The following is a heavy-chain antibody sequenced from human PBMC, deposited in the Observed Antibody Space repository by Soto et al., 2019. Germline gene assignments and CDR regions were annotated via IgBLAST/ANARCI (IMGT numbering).Heavy chain of an antibody. Sequence: GKGQEWISIVYSAGHTYYADSVKGRFTISSDHSKNTLYLQMNSLGAEDTAVYYCAIDFFFRAQDGIRDTVPVSAFLLNRSSDL. V-gene: IGHV3-66*01. D-gene: IGHD3-3*01. CDR3: AIDFFFRAQDGIRDTVPVSAFLLNRSSDL. CDR2: VYSAGHT. J-gene: IGHJ2*01.